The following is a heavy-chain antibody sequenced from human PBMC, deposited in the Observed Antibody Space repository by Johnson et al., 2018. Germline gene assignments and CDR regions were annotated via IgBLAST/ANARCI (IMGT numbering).Heavy chain of an antibody. CDR3: TRRNQLQGDSGGLGYALDG. D-gene: IGHD3-22*01. V-gene: IGHV3-73*01. Sequence: VELGESGGGLVQPGGSLKLCCAASGFTFSGSALHWVRQASGKGLAWVGRLRSTFYSYATEYATSVTGRFPTPSDNAKKPAYLQIKRLKADDTAVHYCTRRNQLQGDSGGLGYALDGWGQGTMVIVSS. CDR1: GFTFSGSA. J-gene: IGHJ3*01. CDR2: LRSTFYSYAT.